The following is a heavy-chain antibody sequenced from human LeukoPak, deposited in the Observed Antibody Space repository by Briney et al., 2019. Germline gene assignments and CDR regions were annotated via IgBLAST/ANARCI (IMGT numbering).Heavy chain of an antibody. CDR3: ARGDYGSGGYYFDY. D-gene: IGHD3-10*01. CDR1: GGSISSSSYY. Sequence: SETLSLTCTVSGGSISSSSYYWGWIRQPPGKGLEWIGSIYYSGSTNYKPSLKSRVTISVDTSKNQFSLKLSSVTAADTAVYYCARGDYGSGGYYFDYWGQGTLVTVSS. V-gene: IGHV4-39*07. CDR2: IYYSGST. J-gene: IGHJ4*02.